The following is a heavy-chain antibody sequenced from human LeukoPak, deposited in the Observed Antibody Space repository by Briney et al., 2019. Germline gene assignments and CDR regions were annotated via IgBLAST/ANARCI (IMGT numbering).Heavy chain of an antibody. V-gene: IGHV3-23*01. Sequence: GGSLRLSCAASGFTFSTYAMSWVRQAPGRGLEWVSSVSSGGDSTYYADSVKGRFTFSRDNSRNTLYLQMTSLRAEDTAVYFCAKFRFSAAIRHDTFDVWGQGTVVSVSS. CDR3: AKFRFSAAIRHDTFDV. CDR2: VSSGGDST. D-gene: IGHD2-2*02. CDR1: GFTFSTYA. J-gene: IGHJ3*01.